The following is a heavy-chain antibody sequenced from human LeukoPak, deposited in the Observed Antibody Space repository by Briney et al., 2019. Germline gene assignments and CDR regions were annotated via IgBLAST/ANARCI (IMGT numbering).Heavy chain of an antibody. CDR3: ARSPAPDPHYLDY. CDR2: IYYSGST. V-gene: IGHV4-30-4*01. Sequence: SETLSLTCTVSGGSLSSYDNYWSWIRQPPGKGLEWIGYIYYSGSTYYNPSLKSRFTISIDTSKNQFSLRVRSVSAADTAVYYCARSPAPDPHYLDYWGQGALVTVSS. CDR1: GGSLSSYDNY. D-gene: IGHD1-14*01. J-gene: IGHJ4*02.